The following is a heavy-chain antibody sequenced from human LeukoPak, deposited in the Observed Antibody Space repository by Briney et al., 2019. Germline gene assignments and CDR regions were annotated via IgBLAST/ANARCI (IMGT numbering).Heavy chain of an antibody. CDR3: ARDPYYYDSSGYEPHFDY. V-gene: IGHV1-2*02. D-gene: IGHD3-22*01. Sequence: ASVKVSCKASGYTFTGYYMHWVRQAPGQELEWMGWINPNSGGTNYAQKFQGRVTMTRDTSISTAYMELSRLRSDDTAVYYCARDPYYYDSSGYEPHFDYWGQGTLVTVSS. J-gene: IGHJ4*02. CDR1: GYTFTGYY. CDR2: INPNSGGT.